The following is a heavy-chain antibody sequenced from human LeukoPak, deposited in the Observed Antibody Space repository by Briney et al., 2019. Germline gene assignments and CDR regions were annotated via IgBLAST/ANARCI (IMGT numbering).Heavy chain of an antibody. CDR1: GGSISSGSYF. J-gene: IGHJ5*02. V-gene: IGHV4-61*02. Sequence: SETLSLTCTVSGGSISSGSYFWSWIRQPAGKGLEWIGRLYTSGSTNYNPSLKSRVTISVDTSKNQFSLKLSSVTAADTAVYYCARAYSSSWYFNWFDPWGQGTLVTVSS. CDR2: LYTSGST. D-gene: IGHD6-13*01. CDR3: ARAYSSSWYFNWFDP.